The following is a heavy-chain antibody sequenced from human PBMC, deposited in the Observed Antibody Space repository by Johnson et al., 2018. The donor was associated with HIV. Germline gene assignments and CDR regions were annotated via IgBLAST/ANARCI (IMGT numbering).Heavy chain of an antibody. Sequence: VQLVESGGGLVQPGGSLRLSCAASGFTFSSYWMSCVRQAPGKGLEWVAVISYDGSNKYYADSVKGRFTISRDNSKNTLYLQMNSLRAEDTAVYYCARDRGYYDSSGGDAFDNWGQGTMVTVSS. J-gene: IGHJ3*02. CDR2: ISYDGSNK. V-gene: IGHV3-30*03. D-gene: IGHD3-22*01. CDR1: GFTFSSYW. CDR3: ARDRGYYDSSGGDAFDN.